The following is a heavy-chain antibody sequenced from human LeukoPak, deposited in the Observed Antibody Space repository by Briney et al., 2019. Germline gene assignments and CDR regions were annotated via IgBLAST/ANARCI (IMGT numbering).Heavy chain of an antibody. CDR1: GVSITSDTYC. D-gene: IGHD3-3*01. V-gene: IGHV4-30-2*01. Sequence: SQTLSLTCAVSGVSITSDTYCCSWIRQPPGKGLEWIGYILHSGSTYYNPSLKSRVTISIDTSKSQFSLKLSSVTAADTAVYYCARTRDFWSGYLDYWGQGPLVTVSS. J-gene: IGHJ4*02. CDR2: ILHSGST. CDR3: ARTRDFWSGYLDY.